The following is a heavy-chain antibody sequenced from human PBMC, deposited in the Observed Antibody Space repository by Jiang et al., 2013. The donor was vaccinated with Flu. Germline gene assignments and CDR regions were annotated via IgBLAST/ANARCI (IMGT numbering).Heavy chain of an antibody. CDR3: ARRSTNWPHYYFEL. Sequence: GAEVKKPGESLKISCKGSGYSFTSYWIGWVRQMPGKGLEWMGIIYPIDSDTKYSPSFQGQVTISVDKSINTAYLQWSSLKTSDTAIYYCARRSTNWPHYYFELWGRGTLVTVSS. V-gene: IGHV5-51*01. CDR2: IYPIDSDT. J-gene: IGHJ2*01. CDR1: GYSFTSYW. D-gene: IGHD7-27*01.